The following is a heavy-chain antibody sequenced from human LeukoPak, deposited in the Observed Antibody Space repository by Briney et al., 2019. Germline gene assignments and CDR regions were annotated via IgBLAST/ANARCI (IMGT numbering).Heavy chain of an antibody. CDR2: ISSSSSYI. Sequence: GGSLRLSCAASGFTFSSYSMNWVRQAPGKGLEWVSSISSSSSYIYYADSVKGRFTISRDNAKNSLHLQMNSLRAEDTAVYYCARALGDGYNVPTDYWGQGTLVTVSS. D-gene: IGHD5-24*01. CDR1: GFTFSSYS. J-gene: IGHJ4*02. V-gene: IGHV3-21*01. CDR3: ARALGDGYNVPTDY.